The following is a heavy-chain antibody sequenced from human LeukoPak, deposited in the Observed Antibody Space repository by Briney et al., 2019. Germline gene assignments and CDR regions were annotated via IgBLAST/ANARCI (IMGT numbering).Heavy chain of an antibody. Sequence: GGSLRLSCEASGFTFSNYNMNWVRQAPGKELEWVSSITSTSSYIYYADSVKGRFTISRDNAKNSLYLQMNSLRAEDTAVYYCARGCSGGSCYSGSVVDYWGQGTLVTVSS. CDR3: ARGCSGGSCYSGSVVDY. CDR2: ITSTSSYI. J-gene: IGHJ4*02. CDR1: GFTFSNYN. D-gene: IGHD2-15*01. V-gene: IGHV3-21*01.